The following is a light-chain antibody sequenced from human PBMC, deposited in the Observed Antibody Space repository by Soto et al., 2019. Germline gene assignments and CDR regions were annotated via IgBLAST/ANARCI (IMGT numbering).Light chain of an antibody. CDR3: MQALQTPLT. V-gene: IGKV2-28*01. CDR2: LGS. J-gene: IGKJ4*01. Sequence: DIVMTQSPLSLPDTPGEPASISCRSSQSLLHSTGHNYLDWYLQKPGQSPQLLIHLGSNRASGVPDRFSGSGSGTDFTLKISRVEAEDVGVYYCMQALQTPLTFGGGTKVEIK. CDR1: QSLLHSTGHNY.